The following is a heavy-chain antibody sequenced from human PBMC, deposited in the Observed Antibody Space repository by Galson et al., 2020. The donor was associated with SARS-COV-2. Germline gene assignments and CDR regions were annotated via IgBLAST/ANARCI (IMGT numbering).Heavy chain of an antibody. CDR2: ISYDGSNK. J-gene: IGHJ4*02. CDR1: RFTFSSYG. D-gene: IGHD2-21*01. CDR3: AKESYLLGGALPDY. Sequence: GESLKISCAASRFTFSSYGMHWVRQAPGKGLEWVAVISYDGSNKYYADSVNGRFTISRDNSKNTLYLQMNSLRPEDMAVYYCAKESYLLGGALPDYWGQGTLVTVSS. V-gene: IGHV3-30*18.